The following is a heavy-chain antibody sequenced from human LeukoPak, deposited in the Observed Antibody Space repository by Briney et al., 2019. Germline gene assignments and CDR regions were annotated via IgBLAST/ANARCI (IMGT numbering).Heavy chain of an antibody. CDR1: GGSFSGYY. CDR2: VYTSGST. CDR3: ARDINYYDSSGYYGMDV. D-gene: IGHD3-22*01. J-gene: IGHJ6*04. Sequence: PSETLSLTCAVYGGSFSGYYWSWIRQPPGKGLEWIGRVYTSGSTNYNPSLKSRVTMSVDTSKNQFSLKLSSVTAADTAVYYCARDINYYDSSGYYGMDVWGKGTTVTISS. V-gene: IGHV4-59*10.